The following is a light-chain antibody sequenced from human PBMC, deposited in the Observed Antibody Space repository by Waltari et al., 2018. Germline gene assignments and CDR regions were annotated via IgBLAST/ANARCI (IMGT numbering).Light chain of an antibody. CDR1: QNTYND. V-gene: IGKV1-16*01. Sequence: DFQMTQSPSSLSASVGDRVTITCRASQNTYNDLAWFQQKPGNAPKSLIYGVSTLQSGVPSRFRGSRSGADFTLTISNLQPEDIGTYYCQQYHHLPLTFAGGTKVAVK. CDR2: GVS. CDR3: QQYHHLPLT. J-gene: IGKJ4*01.